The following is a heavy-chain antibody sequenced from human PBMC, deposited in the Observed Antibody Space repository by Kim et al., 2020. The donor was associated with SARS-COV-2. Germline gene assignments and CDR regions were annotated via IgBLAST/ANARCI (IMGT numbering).Heavy chain of an antibody. CDR2: IGTAGDT. CDR3: ARVGKAAAGPNYFDY. V-gene: IGHV3-13*01. D-gene: IGHD6-13*01. CDR1: GFTFSSYD. Sequence: GGSLRLSCAASGFTFSSYDMHWVRQATGKGLEWVSAIGTAGDTYYPGSVKGRFTISRENAKNSLYLQMNSLRAGDTAVYYCARVGKAAAGPNYFDYWGQGTLVTVSS. J-gene: IGHJ4*02.